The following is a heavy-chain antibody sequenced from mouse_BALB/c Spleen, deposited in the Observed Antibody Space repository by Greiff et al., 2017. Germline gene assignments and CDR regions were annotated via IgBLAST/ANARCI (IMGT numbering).Heavy chain of an antibody. CDR1: GFTFNTYA. D-gene: IGHD4-1*01. Sequence: EVKVEESGGGLVQPKGSLKLSCAASGFTFNTYAMNWVRQAPGKGLEWVARIRSKSNNYATYYADSVKDRFTISRDDSQSMLYLQMNNLKTEDTAMYYCVRSSWASYAMDYWGQGTSVTVSS. J-gene: IGHJ4*01. CDR2: IRSKSNNYAT. V-gene: IGHV10-1*02. CDR3: VRSSWASYAMDY.